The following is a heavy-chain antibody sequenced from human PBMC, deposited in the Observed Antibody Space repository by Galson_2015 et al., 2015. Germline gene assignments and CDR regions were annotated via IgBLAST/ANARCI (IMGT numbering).Heavy chain of an antibody. J-gene: IGHJ4*02. Sequence: SLRLSCAASGFTFSSYAMHWVRQAPGKGLEWVAVISYDGSNKYYADSVKGRFTISSDNSKNTLYLQMNSLRAEDTAVYYCASVPLYYDSSGYYPFDYWGQGTLVTVSS. CDR2: ISYDGSNK. D-gene: IGHD3-22*01. CDR3: ASVPLYYDSSGYYPFDY. V-gene: IGHV3-30-3*01. CDR1: GFTFSSYA.